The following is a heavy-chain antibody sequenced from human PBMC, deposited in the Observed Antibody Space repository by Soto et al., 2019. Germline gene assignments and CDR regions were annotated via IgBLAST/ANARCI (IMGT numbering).Heavy chain of an antibody. CDR1: GYSFTSYC. D-gene: IGHD6-13*01. CDR3: AIVMYSSSWRRYYGMDG. J-gene: IGHJ6*02. V-gene: IGHV5-10-1*01. CDR2: IDPSDSYT. Sequence: GESLKISCKGSGYSFTSYCISWVRQMPGKGLEWMGRIDPSDSYTNYSPSFQGHVTISADKSIRTAYRQWSSLKASDTAMYDCAIVMYSSSWRRYYGMDGWGQGTTVTVSS.